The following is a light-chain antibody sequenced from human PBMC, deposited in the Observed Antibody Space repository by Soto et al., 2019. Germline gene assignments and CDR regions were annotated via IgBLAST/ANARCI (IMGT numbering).Light chain of an antibody. J-gene: IGLJ2*01. CDR3: QSADSSGTYVL. Sequence: SYELTQPPSVSVSPGQTARITCSGDALPKQYAYWYQQKPGQDPVLVIYKDSERPSGIPERFSGSSSGTTVTLTISGVQAEDEADYYCQSADSSGTYVLFGGGTKVTVL. CDR2: KDS. CDR1: ALPKQY. V-gene: IGLV3-25*03.